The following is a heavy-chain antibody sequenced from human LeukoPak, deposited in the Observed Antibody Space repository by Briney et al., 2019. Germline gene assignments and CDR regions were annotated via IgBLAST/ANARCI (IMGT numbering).Heavy chain of an antibody. CDR1: GGSISSGSYY. D-gene: IGHD3-22*01. Sequence: PSQTLSLTCTVSGGSISSGSYYWSWIRQPAGKGLEWIGSIYYSGSTYYNPSLKSRVTISVDTSKNQFSLKLSSVTAADTAVYYCARGLGGYYDSSGYYFDYWGQGTLVTVSS. CDR2: IYYSGST. V-gene: IGHV4-39*07. CDR3: ARGLGGYYDSSGYYFDY. J-gene: IGHJ4*02.